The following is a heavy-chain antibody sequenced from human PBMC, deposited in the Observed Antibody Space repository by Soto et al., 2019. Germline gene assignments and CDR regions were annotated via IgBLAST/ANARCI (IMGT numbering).Heavy chain of an antibody. Sequence: ASVKVSCKASGYTFTSYDINWVRQATGQGLEWMGWMNPNSGNTGYAQKFQGRVTITADKSTSTAYMELSSLRSEDTAVYYCARVSPRFGELEEPPGAFDIWGQGTMVTVSS. V-gene: IGHV1-8*01. J-gene: IGHJ3*02. CDR1: GYTFTSYD. D-gene: IGHD3-10*01. CDR3: ARVSPRFGELEEPPGAFDI. CDR2: MNPNSGNT.